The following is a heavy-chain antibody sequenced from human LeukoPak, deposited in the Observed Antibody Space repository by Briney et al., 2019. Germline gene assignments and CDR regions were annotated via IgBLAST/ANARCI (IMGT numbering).Heavy chain of an antibody. CDR1: GFTFDDYA. CDR3: AKDMLGGRDGYNFELDY. CDR2: ISWNSGSI. V-gene: IGHV3-9*01. Sequence: GRSLRLSCAASGFTFDDYAMPWVRQAPGKGLEWVSGISWNSGSIGYADSVKGRFTISRDNAKNSLYLQMNSLRAEDTALYYCAKDMLGGRDGYNFELDYWGQGTLVTVSS. J-gene: IGHJ4*02. D-gene: IGHD5-12*01.